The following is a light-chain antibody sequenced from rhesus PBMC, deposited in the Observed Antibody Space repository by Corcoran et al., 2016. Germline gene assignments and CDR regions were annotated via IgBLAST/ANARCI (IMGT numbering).Light chain of an antibody. J-gene: IGLJ1*01. Sequence: QSAPTQPPSVSGSPGQSVTISCTGTSSDIGAYNHVCWYQQPADSAPKLLIYDVTKRPSGVSDRFSGSKSCATSSLTISGLQAEDAADYYCCSYTTTNYIFASGTRLTVL. CDR1: SSDIGAYNH. CDR2: DVT. CDR3: CSYTTTNYI. V-gene: IGLV2S7*01.